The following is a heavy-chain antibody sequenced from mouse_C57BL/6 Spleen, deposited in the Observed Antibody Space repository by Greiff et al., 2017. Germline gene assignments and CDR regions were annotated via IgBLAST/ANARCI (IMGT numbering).Heavy chain of an antibody. J-gene: IGHJ2*01. Sequence: QVQLQQSGAELVKPGASVKISCKASGYAFSSYWMNWVKQRPGKGLEWLGQIYPGDGDTNYNGKFKGKATLTADNSSSTASMQLSSLTSEDSAVYFCARGVITTVVYFDYWGQGTTLTVSS. CDR1: GYAFSSYW. CDR2: IYPGDGDT. D-gene: IGHD1-1*01. V-gene: IGHV1-80*01. CDR3: ARGVITTVVYFDY.